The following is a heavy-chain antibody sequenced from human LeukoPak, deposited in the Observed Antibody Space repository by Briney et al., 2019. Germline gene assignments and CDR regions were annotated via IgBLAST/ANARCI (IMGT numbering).Heavy chain of an antibody. Sequence: ASVNVSCKASGYTFTNNYLHWVRQAPGQGLEWMGMIYPRDGSTSYAQNFQGRVTVTRDTSTTTVHMELRGLRSEDTAVHYCARDQEGFDYWGQGTVVTVSS. J-gene: IGHJ4*02. CDR3: ARDQEGFDY. V-gene: IGHV1-46*01. CDR2: IYPRDGST. CDR1: GYTFTNNY.